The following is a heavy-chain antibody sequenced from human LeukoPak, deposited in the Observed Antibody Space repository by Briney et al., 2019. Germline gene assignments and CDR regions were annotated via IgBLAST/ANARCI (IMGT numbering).Heavy chain of an antibody. CDR3: ARDQQWLVEGAFDY. J-gene: IGHJ4*02. CDR1: GSTFTDYY. D-gene: IGHD6-19*01. V-gene: IGHV1-2*02. CDR2: INPNSGGT. Sequence: ASVKVSCKASGSTFTDYYMHWVRQAPGQGLEWMGWINPNSGGTNFAQKFQGRVTMTRDTSISTAYMELNRLRSDDTAVYYCARDQQWLVEGAFDYWGQGTLATVSS.